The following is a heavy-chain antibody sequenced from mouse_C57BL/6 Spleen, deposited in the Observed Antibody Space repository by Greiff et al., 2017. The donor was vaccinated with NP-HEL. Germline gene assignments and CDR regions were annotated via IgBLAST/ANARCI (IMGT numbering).Heavy chain of an antibody. D-gene: IGHD1-1*01. CDR2: INPNYGTT. Sequence: VQLQQSGPELVKPGASVKISCTASGYSFTDYNMNWVKQSNGKSLEWIGVINPNYGTTSYNQKFKGKATLTVDQSSSTAYMQLNSLTSEDSAVYYCARFDYYGSSLYAMDYWGQGTSVTVSS. J-gene: IGHJ4*01. V-gene: IGHV1-39*01. CDR3: ARFDYYGSSLYAMDY. CDR1: GYSFTDYN.